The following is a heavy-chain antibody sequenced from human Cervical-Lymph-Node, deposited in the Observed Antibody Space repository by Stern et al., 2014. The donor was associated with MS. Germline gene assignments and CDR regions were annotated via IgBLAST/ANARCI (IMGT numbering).Heavy chain of an antibody. CDR3: VRDQGGIAAS. CDR2: ISPLFGTT. V-gene: IGHV1-69*01. D-gene: IGHD6-13*01. Sequence: VKLEESGAEVKQPGSSMKVSCKASGGTFSSIEISWVRQAPGQGLEWLGGISPLFGTTNYAQQVQGRVTIVADESTNTVNMELSRLRSEDTAVYYCVRDQGGIAASWGQGTLVTVSS. CDR1: GGTFSSIE. J-gene: IGHJ4*02.